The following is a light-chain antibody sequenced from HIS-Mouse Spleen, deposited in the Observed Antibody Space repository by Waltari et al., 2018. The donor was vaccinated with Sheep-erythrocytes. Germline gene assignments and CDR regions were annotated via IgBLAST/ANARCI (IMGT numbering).Light chain of an antibody. J-gene: IGLJ2*01. CDR1: KLGDKS. CDR2: QDN. V-gene: IGLV3-1*01. CDR3: QAWDSSIVV. Sequence: SSELTQPPSVSVSPGQTASIPCSGDKLGDKSACWYQQKPGQAPVPVIYQDNKRPSGIPERFPGFKSGNTATLTIRGDQAMDEADYYCQAWDSSIVVFGGGTKLTVL.